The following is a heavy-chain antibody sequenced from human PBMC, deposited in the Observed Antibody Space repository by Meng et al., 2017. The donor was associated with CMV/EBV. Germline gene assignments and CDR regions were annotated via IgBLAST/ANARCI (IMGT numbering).Heavy chain of an antibody. CDR1: GDSVSSNSAA. CDR3: AVNVGGAFDY. CDR2: TYYRSKWYN. Sequence: HVQQHHSAPGLVKPSQTLSRARAMSGDSVSSNSAACNWIRQSPSRGHEWLGRTYYRSKWYNDDALSVKSRKTTNPDTSKNQFSLQLNSVTPEDTAVYYCAVNVGGAFDYWGQGTLVTVSS. J-gene: IGHJ4*02. D-gene: IGHD3-16*01. V-gene: IGHV6-1*01.